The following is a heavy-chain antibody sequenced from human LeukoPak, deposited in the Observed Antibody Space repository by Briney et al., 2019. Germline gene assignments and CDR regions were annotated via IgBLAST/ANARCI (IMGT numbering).Heavy chain of an antibody. CDR1: GFTFSSYG. CDR3: LKGQRNSGDDDAVDM. CDR2: IITSSDRT. J-gene: IGHJ3*02. V-gene: IGHV3-23*01. D-gene: IGHD3-10*01. Sequence: GGSLRLSCAASGFTFSSYGMRWVRQAPGKGLEWVSPIITSSDRTYYANSVKGRFTISRDNSKNTLYLQMNSLRAEDTAMYYFLKGQRNSGDDDAVDMWGQGTMVTVSS.